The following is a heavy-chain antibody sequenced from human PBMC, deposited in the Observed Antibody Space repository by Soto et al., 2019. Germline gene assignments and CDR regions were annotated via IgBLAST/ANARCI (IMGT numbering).Heavy chain of an antibody. V-gene: IGHV4-59*01. CDR1: GASISSYY. J-gene: IGHJ5*02. CDR3: ARDHYDIRFPHGRNWFDP. CDR2: IYYSGST. Sequence: SETLSLTCTVSGASISSYYWSWIRQPPGKGLEWIGFIYYSGSTNYNPSLKSRVTISVDTSKNQFSLKLSSVTAADTAVYYCARDHYDIRFPHGRNWFDPWGQGTLVTVSS. D-gene: IGHD3-9*01.